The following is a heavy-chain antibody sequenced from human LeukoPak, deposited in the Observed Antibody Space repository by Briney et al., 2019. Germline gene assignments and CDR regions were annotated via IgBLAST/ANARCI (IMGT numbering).Heavy chain of an antibody. CDR1: GYSIGGGYY. D-gene: IGHD3-3*01. Sequence: SETLSLTCTVSGYSIGGGYYWGWNRQPPGKGLEWVGSIYHSVSTYYHRSLKTGVTISVDTPKNQFSLNLSSVNAADTAVYYCARDYRGYVLRFLEWLLYKAAFDPWRQGTLVTVSS. CDR2: IYHSVST. CDR3: ARDYRGYVLRFLEWLLYKAAFDP. J-gene: IGHJ5*02. V-gene: IGHV4-38-2*02.